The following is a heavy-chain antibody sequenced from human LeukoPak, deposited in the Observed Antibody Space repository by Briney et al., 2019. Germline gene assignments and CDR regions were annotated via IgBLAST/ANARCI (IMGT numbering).Heavy chain of an antibody. CDR2: ISGSGGST. Sequence: GGSLRLSCTASGFTSSSYSMNWVRQAPGKGLEWVSAISGSGGSTYYADSVKGRFTISRDNSKNTLYLQMNSLRAEDTAVYYCAKGRGYSYGTIDYWGQGTLVTVSS. CDR1: GFTSSSYS. D-gene: IGHD5-18*01. J-gene: IGHJ4*02. CDR3: AKGRGYSYGTIDY. V-gene: IGHV3-23*01.